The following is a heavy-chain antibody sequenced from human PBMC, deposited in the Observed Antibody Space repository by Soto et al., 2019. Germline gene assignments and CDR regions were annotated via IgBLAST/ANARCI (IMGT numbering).Heavy chain of an antibody. J-gene: IGHJ6*03. Sequence: EVQLLESGGGLVQPGGSLRLSCAASGFTFSSYAMSWVRQAPGKGLEWVSAISGSGGSTYYADSVKGRFTISRDNSKNTLYLQMNSLRAEDTAVYYGAKLGAGPLYYYYYMDVWGKGTTVNVSS. CDR3: AKLGAGPLYYYYYMDV. CDR2: ISGSGGST. V-gene: IGHV3-23*01. CDR1: GFTFSSYA.